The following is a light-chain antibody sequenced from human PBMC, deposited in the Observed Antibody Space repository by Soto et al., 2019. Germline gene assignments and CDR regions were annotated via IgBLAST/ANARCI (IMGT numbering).Light chain of an antibody. Sequence: QSALTQPPSASGSPGQSVTISCTGSSSDVGEYKYVSWYQQHPGKAPKLIIYEVSMRPSGIPGRFSGSKSGNTASLTVAGLQAADEADYYCSSYGGFNDVLFGGGTKLTVL. CDR2: EVS. V-gene: IGLV2-8*01. J-gene: IGLJ2*01. CDR1: SSDVGEYKY. CDR3: SSYGGFNDVL.